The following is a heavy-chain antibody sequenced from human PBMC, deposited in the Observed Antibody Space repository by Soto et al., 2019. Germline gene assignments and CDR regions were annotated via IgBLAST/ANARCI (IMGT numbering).Heavy chain of an antibody. D-gene: IGHD3-3*01. V-gene: IGHV1-2*02. CDR3: ARSSALTISGVGQMDV. CDR2: INPNSGGA. J-gene: IGHJ6*02. CDR1: GYSFTGYY. Sequence: QIHLIQSGAEVKKPGASVRVSCKASGYSFTGYYIHWVRQAPGQGLEWMGWINPNSGGANYAQKFQSRATMTRNTSTTTAYMELSRQRTNDTAVFYCARSSALTISGVGQMDVGGQGATVTVSS.